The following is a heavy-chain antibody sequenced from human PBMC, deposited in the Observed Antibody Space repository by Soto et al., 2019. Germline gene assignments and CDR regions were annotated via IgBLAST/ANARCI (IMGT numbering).Heavy chain of an antibody. D-gene: IGHD2-15*01. J-gene: IGHJ4*02. V-gene: IGHV3-33*01. CDR2: IWYDGSNK. CDR1: GFTFSSYG. Sequence: GGSLRLSCAASGFTFSSYGMHWVRQAPGKGLEWVAVIWYDGSNKYYADSVKGRFTISRDNSKNTLYLQMNSLRAEDTAVYYCARDKHCSGGSCYSEALDYWGQGTLVTVSS. CDR3: ARDKHCSGGSCYSEALDY.